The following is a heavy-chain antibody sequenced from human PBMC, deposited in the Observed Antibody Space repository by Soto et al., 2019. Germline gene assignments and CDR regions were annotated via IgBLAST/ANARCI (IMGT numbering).Heavy chain of an antibody. CDR3: AKGAGDRLSLGMDV. J-gene: IGHJ6*02. CDR2: ISYDGSNT. V-gene: IGHV3-30*18. CDR1: GFSISDYG. Sequence: GGSLKLSCAASGFSISDYGMEWVRQAPGKGLEWVALISYDGSNTYYADSVKGRFTISRDNSKDTLFLQMTGLRREDTAVYYCAKGAGDRLSLGMDVWGQGTTVTVSS. D-gene: IGHD1-26*01.